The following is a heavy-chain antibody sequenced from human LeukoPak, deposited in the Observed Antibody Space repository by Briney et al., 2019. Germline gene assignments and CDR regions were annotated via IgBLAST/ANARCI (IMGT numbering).Heavy chain of an antibody. J-gene: IGHJ4*02. CDR1: GFIFSAYA. Sequence: GGSLRLSCAASGFIFSAYAMHWVRQAPGKGLEWVSVISADSATTFYADSVKGRFTISRDNAKNTVFLQMSSLRAEDTALYYCARKSASGNYPLDYWGQGTLVTVSS. CDR3: ARKSASGNYPLDY. D-gene: IGHD3-10*01. CDR2: ISADSATT. V-gene: IGHV3-23*01.